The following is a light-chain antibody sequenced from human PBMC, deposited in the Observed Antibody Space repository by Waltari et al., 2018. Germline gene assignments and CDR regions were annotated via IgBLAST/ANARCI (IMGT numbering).Light chain of an antibody. CDR3: HSRDASGVAGS. J-gene: IGLJ2*01. Sequence: SSELTLDPAVSVAMGQTVRITCQGDSPRSYYASWYQQRPGQAPILVIYDKNNRPSGVPDRFSGSSSHNTGSLTITGAQAEDEASYYCHSRDASGVAGSFGGGTKLTVL. V-gene: IGLV3-19*01. CDR2: DKN. CDR1: SPRSYY.